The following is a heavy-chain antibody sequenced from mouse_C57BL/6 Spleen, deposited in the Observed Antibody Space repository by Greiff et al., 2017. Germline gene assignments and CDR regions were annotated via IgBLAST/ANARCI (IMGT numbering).Heavy chain of an antibody. D-gene: IGHD2-5*01. J-gene: IGHJ4*01. CDR1: GYTFTSYW. Sequence: QVQLQQPGAELVMPGASVKLSCKASGYTFTSYWMHWVKQRPGQGLEWIGEIDPSDSYTNYTQKFKGKSTLTVDKSSSTAYMRLSSLTSEDSAVYYCARYYSNYLDYWGQGTSVTVSS. CDR2: IDPSDSYT. V-gene: IGHV1-69*01. CDR3: ARYYSNYLDY.